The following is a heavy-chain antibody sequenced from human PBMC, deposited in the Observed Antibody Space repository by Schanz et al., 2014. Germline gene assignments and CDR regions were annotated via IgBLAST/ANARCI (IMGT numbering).Heavy chain of an antibody. V-gene: IGHV3-23*04. CDR3: AKIERNED. CDR2: LSEGGGGT. Sequence: EVQLVESGGGLVQPGGSLRLSCTASGFTFSSYSMNWVRQAPGKGLEWVSALSEGGGGTHYADSVRGRFTISSDSSKNTLYLQMSSLRADDTAVYFCAKIERNEDWGQGTLVTVSS. D-gene: IGHD1-1*01. CDR1: GFTFSSYS. J-gene: IGHJ4*02.